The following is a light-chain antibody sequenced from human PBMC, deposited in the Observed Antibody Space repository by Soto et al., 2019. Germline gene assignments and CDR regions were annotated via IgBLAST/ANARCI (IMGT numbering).Light chain of an antibody. CDR3: QQRSNWPLS. V-gene: IGKV3-11*01. J-gene: IGKJ4*01. Sequence: EIMLTQSPVTLSLSPGERATLSCRASQSVSSSLAWYQQKPGQAPRLLIYDASNRATGIPARFSGSGSETDFNLTVSSLEPEDFAVYYCQQRSNWPLSFGGGTKVEIK. CDR1: QSVSSS. CDR2: DAS.